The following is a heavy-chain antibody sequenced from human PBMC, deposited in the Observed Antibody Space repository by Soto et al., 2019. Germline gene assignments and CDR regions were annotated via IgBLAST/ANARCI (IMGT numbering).Heavy chain of an antibody. J-gene: IGHJ4*02. V-gene: IGHV3-23*01. D-gene: IGHD6-19*01. CDR2: ISGSGGST. CDR3: ARRSSGWYFDY. Sequence: PGGSLRLSCAASGFTFSSYAMNWVRQAPGKGLEWVSVISGSGGSTYYADPVKGRFTISRDNSKNTLHLQMNSLRAEDTAVYYCARRSSGWYFDYWGQGTLVTVSS. CDR1: GFTFSSYA.